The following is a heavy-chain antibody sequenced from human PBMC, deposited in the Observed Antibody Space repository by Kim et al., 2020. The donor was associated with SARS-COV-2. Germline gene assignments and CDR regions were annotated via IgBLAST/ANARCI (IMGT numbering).Heavy chain of an antibody. V-gene: IGHV3-23*01. J-gene: IGHJ6*02. CDR3: AKGGTVTTDLPPQPYYFDAMDV. D-gene: IGHD4-17*01. CDR1: GFTFNNYA. Sequence: GGSLRLSCAASGFTFNNYAMSWVRQAPGKGLEWVSGISGSSRTTYYADSVKGRFTISRDNSRNTKNTLYLQMNSLRVEDTGVYYCAKGGTVTTDLPPQPYYFDAMDVWGQGTTVTVSS. CDR2: ISGSSRTT.